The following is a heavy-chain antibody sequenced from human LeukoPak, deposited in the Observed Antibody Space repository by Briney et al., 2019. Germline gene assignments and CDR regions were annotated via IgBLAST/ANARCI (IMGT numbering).Heavy chain of an antibody. CDR2: IYTSGST. Sequence: SETLSLTCNVSGVSISSYYWSWIRQPPGKGLEWIGRIYTSGSTNYNPSLKSRVTMSVDTSKNQFSLKLSSVTAADTAVYYCARDREYGSGSYYKGFSWFDPWGQGTLVTVSS. CDR1: GVSISSYY. CDR3: ARDREYGSGSYYKGFSWFDP. J-gene: IGHJ5*02. V-gene: IGHV4-4*07. D-gene: IGHD3-10*01.